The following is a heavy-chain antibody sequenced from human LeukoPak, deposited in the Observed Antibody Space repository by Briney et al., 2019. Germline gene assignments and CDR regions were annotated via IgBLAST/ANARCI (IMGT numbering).Heavy chain of an antibody. V-gene: IGHV4-59*01. Sequence: SETLSLTCTVSGGSISNYYWNWIRQFPGKGLEWIGYISHSGSTNYSPSLESRVTISVDPSKNQFSLKVISATAADAAVYYCAREGTYDILTGYSTSFDSFDIWGQGKMVTVSS. D-gene: IGHD3-9*01. J-gene: IGHJ3*02. CDR3: AREGTYDILTGYSTSFDSFDI. CDR1: GGSISNYY. CDR2: ISHSGST.